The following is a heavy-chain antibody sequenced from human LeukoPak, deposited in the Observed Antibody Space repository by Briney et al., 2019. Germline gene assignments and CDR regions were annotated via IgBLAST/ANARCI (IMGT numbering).Heavy chain of an antibody. Sequence: GRSLRLSCAASGFTFSSYGMHWVRQAPGKGLEWVSVISYDGSNKYYADSVKGRFTISRDNSENTLYLQMNSLRAEDTAVYYCAKEGMHIAVAGRNAFDIWGQGTMVTVSS. V-gene: IGHV3-30*18. J-gene: IGHJ3*02. CDR1: GFTFSSYG. CDR2: ISYDGSNK. D-gene: IGHD6-19*01. CDR3: AKEGMHIAVAGRNAFDI.